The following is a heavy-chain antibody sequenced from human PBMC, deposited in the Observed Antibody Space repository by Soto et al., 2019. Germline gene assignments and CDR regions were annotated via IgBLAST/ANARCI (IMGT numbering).Heavy chain of an antibody. J-gene: IGHJ4*02. CDR3: AKDTITMLGDDY. V-gene: IGHV3-23*01. CDR1: GFTFSSYA. D-gene: IGHD3-10*02. Sequence: GGSLRLSCAASGFTFSSYAMSWVRQAPGKGLEWVSAISGSGGSTYSADSLKGRFTISRDNSKNTLSLQMNSLRAEDTAVYYCAKDTITMLGDDYWGQGTLVTVSS. CDR2: ISGSGGST.